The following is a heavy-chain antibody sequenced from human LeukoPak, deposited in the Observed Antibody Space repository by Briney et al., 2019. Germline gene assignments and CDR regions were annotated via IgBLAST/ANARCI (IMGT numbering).Heavy chain of an antibody. J-gene: IGHJ4*02. CDR1: GFTFSSYA. CDR3: ARGGFGGYYVWGSYRPYYFDY. CDR2: ISYDGSNK. Sequence: PGRSLRLSCAASGFTFSSYAMHWVRQAPGKGLEWVAVISYDGSNKYYADSVKGRFTISRDNSKNTLYLQMNSLRAEDTAVYYCARGGFGGYYVWGSYRPYYFDYWGQGTLVTVSS. D-gene: IGHD3-16*02. V-gene: IGHV3-30*04.